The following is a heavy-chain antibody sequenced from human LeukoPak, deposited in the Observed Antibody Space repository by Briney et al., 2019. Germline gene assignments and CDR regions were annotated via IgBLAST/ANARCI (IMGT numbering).Heavy chain of an antibody. CDR2: INPNSDGT. J-gene: IGHJ4*02. V-gene: IGHV1-2*02. CDR1: GYTFTGYY. CDR3: ARDSGDFWSGPDY. D-gene: IGHD3-3*01. Sequence: ASVNVSCKASGYTFTGYYMHWVRQAPGQGLEWMGWINPNSDGTNYAQKFQGRVTLTRDTSISTAYMELSRLRSDDTAVYYCARDSGDFWSGPDYWGQGTLVTVSS.